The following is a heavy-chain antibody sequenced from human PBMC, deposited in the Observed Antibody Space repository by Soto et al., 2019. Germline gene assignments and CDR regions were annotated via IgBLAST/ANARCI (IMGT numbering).Heavy chain of an antibody. J-gene: IGHJ4*02. Sequence: QVHLVQSGAEVKKPGSSVRVSCKASGGTYRNYAVNWVRQAPGQGLEWLGGIIPISGTTNYAQKFQGRVTLAADESTGTAYMELRRLRSADTAVYFCARDEGDDSSGYYDVNYWGQGTLVTVSS. CDR1: GGTYRNYA. V-gene: IGHV1-69*01. CDR3: ARDEGDDSSGYYDVNY. D-gene: IGHD3-22*01. CDR2: IIPISGTT.